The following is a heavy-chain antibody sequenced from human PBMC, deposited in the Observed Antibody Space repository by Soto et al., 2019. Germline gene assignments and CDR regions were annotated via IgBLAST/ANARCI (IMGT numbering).Heavy chain of an antibody. D-gene: IGHD3-22*01. CDR3: ASWIRGYYDSSGYYSSPPSSFQL. Sequence: PGGSLRLSCAASGFTFSSYGMHWVRQAPGKGLEWVAVIWYDGSNKYYADSVKGRFTISRDNSKNTLYLQMNSLRAEDTAVYYCASWIRGYYDSSGYYSSPPSSFQLWGQGTLVTVSS. CDR2: IWYDGSNK. CDR1: GFTFSSYG. V-gene: IGHV3-33*01. J-gene: IGHJ1*01.